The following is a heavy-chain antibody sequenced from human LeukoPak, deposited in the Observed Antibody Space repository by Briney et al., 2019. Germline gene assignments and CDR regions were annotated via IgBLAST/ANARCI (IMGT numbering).Heavy chain of an antibody. Sequence: ASVKVSCXVSGYTFTDYYMHWVQQAPGKGLEWMGLVDPEDGETIYAEKFQGRVTITADTSTDTAYMELSSLRSEDTAVYYCATGLGWDFWSGYYKPVAFDIWGQGTMVTVSP. D-gene: IGHD3-3*01. CDR2: VDPEDGET. CDR1: GYTFTDYY. CDR3: ATGLGWDFWSGYYKPVAFDI. J-gene: IGHJ3*02. V-gene: IGHV1-69-2*01.